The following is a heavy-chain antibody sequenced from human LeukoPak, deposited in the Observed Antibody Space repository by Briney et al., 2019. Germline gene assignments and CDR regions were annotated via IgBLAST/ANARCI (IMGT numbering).Heavy chain of an antibody. D-gene: IGHD3-10*01. V-gene: IGHV4-39*01. Sequence: SETLSLTCTVSGGSISSNSFYWGWIRQPPGKGLEWIRSIYYSGSTYYNPSLKSRVTISVDTSKNQFSLKLSSVTVADTAVYYCARNRYYYGSGNYGVPNWFDPWGQGTLVTVSS. CDR3: ARNRYYYGSGNYGVPNWFDP. J-gene: IGHJ5*02. CDR2: IYYSGST. CDR1: GGSISSNSFY.